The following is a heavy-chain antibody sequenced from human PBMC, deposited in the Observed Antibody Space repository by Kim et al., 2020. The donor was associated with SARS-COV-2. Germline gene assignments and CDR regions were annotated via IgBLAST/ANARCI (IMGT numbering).Heavy chain of an antibody. V-gene: IGHV3-23*01. CDR3: ANAGGPSCYNHLDN. J-gene: IGHJ4*02. CDR2: VSGRGDRT. CDR1: GFTLGNYA. Sequence: GGSLRLSCAASGFTLGNYAMGWARLAPGRGLEWVAFVSGRGDRTYYADSVTGRFTISSDNSKSTLFLQMNSLKLEDTDISYCANAGGPSCYNHLDNWGQG. D-gene: IGHD2-2*02.